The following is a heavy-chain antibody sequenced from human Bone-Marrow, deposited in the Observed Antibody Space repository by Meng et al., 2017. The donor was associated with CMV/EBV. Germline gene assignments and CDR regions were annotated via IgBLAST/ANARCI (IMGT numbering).Heavy chain of an antibody. V-gene: IGHV3-30*02. J-gene: IGHJ4*02. Sequence: GGSLRLSCAASRFTFSSYWMSWVRQTPGKGLEWLAFIQYDGSDKYYGDSVKGRFTISRDNSKNTLYLQMNSLRAEDTAVYFCAYQVLLFWGQGTLVTVSS. D-gene: IGHD2-2*01. CDR3: AYQVLLF. CDR2: IQYDGSDK. CDR1: RFTFSSYW.